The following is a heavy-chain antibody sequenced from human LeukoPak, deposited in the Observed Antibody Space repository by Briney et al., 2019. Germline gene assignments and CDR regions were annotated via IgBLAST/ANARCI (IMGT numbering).Heavy chain of an antibody. CDR2: ISSSSSYI. V-gene: IGHV3-21*04. CDR1: GFTFSSYS. CDR3: AKGPHIAVAATFFDY. J-gene: IGHJ4*02. D-gene: IGHD6-19*01. Sequence: PGGSLRLSCAASGFTFSSYSMNWVRQAPGKGLEWVSSISSSSSYIYYADSVKGRFTISRDNAKNSLYLQMNSLRAEDTAIYYCAKGPHIAVAATFFDYWGQGTLVIVSS.